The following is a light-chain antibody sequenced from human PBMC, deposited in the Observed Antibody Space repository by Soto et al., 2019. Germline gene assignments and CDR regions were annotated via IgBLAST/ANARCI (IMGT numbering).Light chain of an antibody. J-gene: IGLJ2*01. CDR1: SSNIGAGYD. CDR2: GNN. CDR3: QSYDSSLSVV. V-gene: IGLV1-40*01. Sequence: QSVLTQPPSVSGAPGQRVTISCTGSSSNIGAGYDVHWYQQLPGTAPKLLISGNNNRPSGVPDRFSGSKSGTSASLAITGIQAEDEADYYCQSYDSSLSVVFGGGTKLTV.